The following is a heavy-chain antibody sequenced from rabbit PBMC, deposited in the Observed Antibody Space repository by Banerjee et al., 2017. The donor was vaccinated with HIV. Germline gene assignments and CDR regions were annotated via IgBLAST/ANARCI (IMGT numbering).Heavy chain of an antibody. D-gene: IGHD4-1*01. CDR1: GFSFTNKYV. CDR2: INTSSGST. J-gene: IGHJ4*01. V-gene: IGHV1S45*01. CDR3: ARRGSDWGDDL. Sequence: QEQLEESGGDLVKPEGSLTLTCTASGFSFTNKYVMCWVRQAPGKGLEWIACINTSSGSTYYASWAKGRFTISKTSSTTVTLQMTSLTAADTATYFCARRGSDWGDDLWGPGTLVTVS.